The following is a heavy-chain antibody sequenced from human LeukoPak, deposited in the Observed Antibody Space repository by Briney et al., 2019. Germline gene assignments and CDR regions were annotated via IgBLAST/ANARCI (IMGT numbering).Heavy chain of an antibody. CDR2: IYYSGST. J-gene: IGHJ6*03. CDR3: ARSTSYQLLSDYYYYYMDV. V-gene: IGHV4-39*07. D-gene: IGHD2-2*01. CDR1: GGSISSSSYY. Sequence: SETLSLTCTVSGGSISSSSYYWGWIRQPPGKGLEWIGSIYYSGSTYYNPSLKSRVTISVDTSKNQFSLKLSSVTAADTAVYYCARSTSYQLLSDYYYYYMDVWGKGTTVTVSS.